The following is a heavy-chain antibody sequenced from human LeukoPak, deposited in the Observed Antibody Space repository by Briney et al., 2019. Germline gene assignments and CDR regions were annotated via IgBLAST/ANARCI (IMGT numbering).Heavy chain of an antibody. CDR2: ISSSGTTK. V-gene: IGHV3-48*03. Sequence: PGGSLRLSCAASGFTFSSYEMNWVRQAPGKGLEWVSYISSSGTTKYYADSVKGRFAISRDNGKNSLYLQMNSLRAEDTAVYYCARDRGLNSYGLDYWGQGTLVTVSS. CDR3: ARDRGLNSYGLDY. CDR1: GFTFSSYE. J-gene: IGHJ4*02. D-gene: IGHD5-18*01.